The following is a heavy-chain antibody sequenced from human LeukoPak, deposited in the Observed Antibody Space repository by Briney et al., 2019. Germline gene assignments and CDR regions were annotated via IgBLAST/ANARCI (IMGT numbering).Heavy chain of an antibody. CDR1: RFTLSNYW. J-gene: IGHJ4*02. D-gene: IGHD6-19*01. CDR2: IKQDGSET. V-gene: IGHV3-7*01. CDR3: ARQRGSGCLDY. Sequence: PGGSLRLSCAASRFTLSNYWMSWVRQALGKGLEWVANIKQDGSETYYVDSVKGRFTISRDNAKNSLSLQMNSLRAEDTAVYYCARQRGSGCLDYWGQGTLVTVSS.